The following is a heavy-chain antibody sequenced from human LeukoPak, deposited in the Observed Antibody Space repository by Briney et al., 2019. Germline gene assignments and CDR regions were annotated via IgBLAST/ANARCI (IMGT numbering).Heavy chain of an antibody. V-gene: IGHV1-8*01. CDR3: ARSSQVRYYYGMDV. J-gene: IGHJ6*02. D-gene: IGHD4/OR15-4a*01. CDR2: MNPNSGNT. Sequence: ASVKVSCKASGYTFTSYDINWVRQATGQGLEWMGWMNPNSGNTGYAQKFQGRVTMTRNTSISTAYMELSSLRSEDTAVYYCARSSQVRYYYGMDVWGQGTTVTVSS. CDR1: GYTFTSYD.